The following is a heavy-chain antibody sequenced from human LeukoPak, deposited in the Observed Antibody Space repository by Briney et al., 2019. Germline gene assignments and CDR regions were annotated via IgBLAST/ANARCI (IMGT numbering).Heavy chain of an antibody. CDR3: ARDEGYSSSCRTNWFDP. Sequence: ASVKVSCKASGYTFTSSGISWVRQAPGQGLEWMGWISAYNGNTNYAQKLQGRVTMTTDTSTSTAYMELRSLRSDDTAVYYCARDEGYSSSCRTNWFDPWGQGTLVTVSS. CDR2: ISAYNGNT. CDR1: GYTFTSSG. D-gene: IGHD6-13*01. J-gene: IGHJ5*02. V-gene: IGHV1-18*01.